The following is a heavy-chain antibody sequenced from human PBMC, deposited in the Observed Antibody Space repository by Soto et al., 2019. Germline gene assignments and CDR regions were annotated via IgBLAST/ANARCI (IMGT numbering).Heavy chain of an antibody. Sequence: QVQLQESGPGLVKPSQTLSLTCTVSGASISSGLYYWNWIRHIPGKGLEWIGCIHSGIIYYNPSLQSRLIISVDTSDNQFSLKLTSVTAADTAVYYCARGPDHAKAGYWGQGILVTVSS. D-gene: IGHD6-19*01. V-gene: IGHV4-31*03. J-gene: IGHJ4*02. CDR2: IHSGII. CDR3: ARGPDHAKAGY. CDR1: GASISSGLYY.